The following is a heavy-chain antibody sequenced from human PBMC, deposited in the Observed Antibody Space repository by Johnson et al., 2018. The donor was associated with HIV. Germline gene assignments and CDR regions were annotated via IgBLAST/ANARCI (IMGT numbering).Heavy chain of an antibody. Sequence: VQLVESGGGLVQPGGSLRLSCAASGFTFSTYWMSWVRQAPGKGLEWVANIKQDGSEKYYVDSVKGRFTISRENSKKTLYLQMNSLRAEDTAVYYCARGRARAFDIWGQGTMVTVSS. CDR3: ARGRARAFDI. D-gene: IGHD5-12*01. CDR2: IKQDGSEK. CDR1: GFTFSTYW. J-gene: IGHJ3*02. V-gene: IGHV3-7*01.